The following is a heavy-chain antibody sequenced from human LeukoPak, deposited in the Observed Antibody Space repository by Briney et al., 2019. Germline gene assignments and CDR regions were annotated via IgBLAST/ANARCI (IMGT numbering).Heavy chain of an antibody. CDR3: ARPADSSGYYYLDY. J-gene: IGHJ4*02. CDR2: IYHSGST. D-gene: IGHD3-22*01. V-gene: IGHV4-39*07. CDR1: GGSISSSSYY. Sequence: PSETLSLTCTVSGGSISSSSYYWGWIRQPPGKGLEWIGSIYHSGSTNYNPSLKSRVTISVDTSKNQFSLKLSSVTAADTAVYYCARPADSSGYYYLDYWGQGTLVTVSS.